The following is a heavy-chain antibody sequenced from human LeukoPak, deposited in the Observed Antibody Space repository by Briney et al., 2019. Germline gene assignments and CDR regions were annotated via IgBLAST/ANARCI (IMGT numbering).Heavy chain of an antibody. CDR3: ARDPGYSCGLYYYGMDV. CDR1: GFTFSSYA. D-gene: IGHD5-18*01. J-gene: IGHJ6*02. CDR2: ISYDGSNK. V-gene: IGHV3-30-3*01. Sequence: GGSLRLSCAASGFTFSSYAMHWVRQAPGKGLEWVAVISYDGSNKYYADSVKGRFTISRDNSKNTLYLQMNSLRAEDTAVYYCARDPGYSCGLYYYGMDVWGQGTTVTVSS.